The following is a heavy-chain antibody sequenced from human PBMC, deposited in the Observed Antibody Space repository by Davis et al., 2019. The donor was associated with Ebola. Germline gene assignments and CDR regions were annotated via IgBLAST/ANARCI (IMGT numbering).Heavy chain of an antibody. CDR2: IHSGGST. V-gene: IGHV3-53*01. CDR1: GFTVSSNY. CDR3: AKVRDDY. J-gene: IGHJ4*02. Sequence: GESLKISCAASGFTVSSNYMSWVRQAPGKGLEWVSVIHSGGSTYYADSVKGRFTISRDNAKNTLARQMNSLRAEDTAVYYCAKVRDDYWGQGTLVTVSS.